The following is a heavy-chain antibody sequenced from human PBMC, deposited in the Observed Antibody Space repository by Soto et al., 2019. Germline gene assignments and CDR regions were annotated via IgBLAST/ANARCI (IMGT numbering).Heavy chain of an antibody. V-gene: IGHV4-39*01. CDR1: GGSISDISYC. D-gene: IGHD2-15*01. J-gene: IGHJ5*02. CDR3: ARHKSGSDWLDP. CDR2: MFYSGAT. Sequence: SETLSLTCTVSGGSISDISYCWGWIRQPPGKGLQWIGCMFYSGATYYNPSPKNRVTLSVDTSNNEFSLKLVTVTAPDTAVYYCARHKSGSDWLDPWGQGTLVTVSS.